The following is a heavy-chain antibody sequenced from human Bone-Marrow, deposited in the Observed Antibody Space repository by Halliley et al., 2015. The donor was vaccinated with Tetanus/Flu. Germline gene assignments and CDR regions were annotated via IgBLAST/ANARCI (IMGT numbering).Heavy chain of an antibody. Sequence: VGGIRYDGLNKSYADSVKGRFTVSRDNSENTLYLQMNSLRAEDTALYYCARGRSSTWYFDYWGQGTLVTVSS. CDR3: ARGRSSTWYFDY. D-gene: IGHD6-13*01. CDR2: IRYDGLNK. V-gene: IGHV3-33*01. J-gene: IGHJ4*02.